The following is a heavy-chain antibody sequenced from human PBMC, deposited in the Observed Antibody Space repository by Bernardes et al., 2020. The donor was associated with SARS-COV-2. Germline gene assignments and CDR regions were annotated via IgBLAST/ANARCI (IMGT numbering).Heavy chain of an antibody. J-gene: IGHJ4*02. CDR2: ISYEGSSI. Sequence: GGSLRLSCLASGFTFSNYPIHWVRQPPGKGLEWVAVISYEGSSIYYADSVKGRFTISRDNSKNTLYLQMNSLRAEDTAVYYCARDILTVTTVLWGQGTLVTVSS. CDR3: ARDILTVTTVL. V-gene: IGHV3-30-3*01. CDR1: GFTFSNYP. D-gene: IGHD4-17*01.